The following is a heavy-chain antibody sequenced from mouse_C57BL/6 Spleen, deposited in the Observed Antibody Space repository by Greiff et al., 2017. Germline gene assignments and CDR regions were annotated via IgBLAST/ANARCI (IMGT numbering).Heavy chain of an antibody. Sequence: VQLQQPGAELVMPGASVKLSCKASGYTFTSYWMHWVKPRPGQGLEWIGEIDPSDSYTNYNQKFKGKSTMTVDKSSSTAYMQLSSLTSEDSAFYYCARNAMDYWGQRTSVTVSS. V-gene: IGHV1-69*01. CDR1: GYTFTSYW. CDR2: IDPSDSYT. J-gene: IGHJ4*01. CDR3: ARNAMDY.